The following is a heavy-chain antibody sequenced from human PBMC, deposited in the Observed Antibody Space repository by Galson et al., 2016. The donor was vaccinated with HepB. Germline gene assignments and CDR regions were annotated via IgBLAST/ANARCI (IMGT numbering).Heavy chain of an antibody. V-gene: IGHV3-33*01. CDR1: GFTFRSYG. Sequence: SLRLSCAASGFTFRSYGMHWVRQAPGRGLYWVAFIWYDGSKTYYADSVRGRFTISRDNSKNTVFLQMNSMRAEDTAVYYCAGLRTGTIYWGQGAQVTVSS. J-gene: IGHJ4*02. CDR2: IWYDGSKT. CDR3: AGLRTGTIY. D-gene: IGHD3/OR15-3a*01.